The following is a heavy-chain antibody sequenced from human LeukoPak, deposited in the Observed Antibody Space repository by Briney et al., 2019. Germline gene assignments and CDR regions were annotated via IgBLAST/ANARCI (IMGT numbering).Heavy chain of an antibody. CDR3: ARVAWYYYDSSGYPAFDI. V-gene: IGHV4-34*01. D-gene: IGHD3-22*01. CDR1: GGSFSGYY. J-gene: IGHJ3*02. Sequence: SETLSLTCAVYGGSFSGYYWSWIRQPPGKGLEWIGEINHSGSTNYNPSLKSRVTISVDTSKNQFSLKLSSVTAADTAAYYCARVAWYYYDSSGYPAFDIWGQGTMVTVSS. CDR2: INHSGST.